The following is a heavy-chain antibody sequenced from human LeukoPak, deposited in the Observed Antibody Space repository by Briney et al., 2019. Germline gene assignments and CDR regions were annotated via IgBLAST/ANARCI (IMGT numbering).Heavy chain of an antibody. J-gene: IGHJ4*02. V-gene: IGHV4-38-2*02. D-gene: IGHD3-3*01. CDR2: IYHSGST. Sequence: SETLSLTCTVSGGSISSGYYWGWIRQPPGKGLEWIGSIYHSGSTYYNPSLKSRVTISVDTSKNQFSLKLSSVTAADTAVYYCARGGDDFWSGYYVMYWGQGTLVTVSS. CDR1: GGSISSGYY. CDR3: ARGGDDFWSGYYVMY.